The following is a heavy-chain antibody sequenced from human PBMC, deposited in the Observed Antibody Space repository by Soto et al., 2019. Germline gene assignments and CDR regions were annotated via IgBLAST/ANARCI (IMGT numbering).Heavy chain of an antibody. V-gene: IGHV3-23*01. CDR3: AKDPSTGPPDC. D-gene: IGHD3-9*01. CDR1: GFMFSSYG. J-gene: IGHJ4*02. Sequence: EVQLLESGGDLVQPGGSLRLSCSAAGFMFSSYGMSWVRQATGKGLQWVATIHPSGGSTHYAESVRGRFTISRDNSRDTLYLQMNSLRAEDTAVYYCAKDPSTGPPDCWGQGALVTVSS. CDR2: IHPSGGST.